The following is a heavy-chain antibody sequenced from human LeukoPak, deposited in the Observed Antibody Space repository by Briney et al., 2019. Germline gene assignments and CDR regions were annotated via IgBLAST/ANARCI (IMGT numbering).Heavy chain of an antibody. V-gene: IGHV3-11*01. Sequence: PGGSLRLSCAASGFTFSDYYMSWIRQAPGKGLEWVSYISSSGSTIYYADSVKGRFTISRDNAKNSLYLQMNSLRAEDTAVYYCARPQWDDILTGYYIYWGQGTLVTVSS. J-gene: IGHJ4*02. CDR2: ISSSGSTI. CDR3: ARPQWDDILTGYYIY. CDR1: GFTFSDYY. D-gene: IGHD3-9*01.